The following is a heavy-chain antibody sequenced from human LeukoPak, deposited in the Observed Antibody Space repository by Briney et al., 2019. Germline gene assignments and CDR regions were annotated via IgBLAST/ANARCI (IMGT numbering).Heavy chain of an antibody. D-gene: IGHD5-18*01. CDR2: INHSGST. CDR3: ARGASYSWPYYWYCEL. Sequence: PSETLSLTCAVSGGSFSGYNCSWVRQPPRKGREWIGEINHSGSTNYNPSLKSRVTISVDTSKNQFSLNLSSVTAADTAVYYCARGASYSWPYYWYCELWGGGTLVTVSS. J-gene: IGHJ2*01. V-gene: IGHV4-34*01. CDR1: GGSFSGYN.